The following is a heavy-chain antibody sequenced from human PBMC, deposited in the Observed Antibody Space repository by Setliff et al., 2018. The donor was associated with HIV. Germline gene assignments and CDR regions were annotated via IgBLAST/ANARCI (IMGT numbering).Heavy chain of an antibody. V-gene: IGHV1-24*01. CDR1: GYSLTELS. Sequence: ASVKVSCKVSGYSLTELSMHWVRQASEKGLEWMGRFDPEDGDTLYAQKFQGRVTMTEDTSTDIAYMELSGLRSEDTAVYYCATAKEQWLAEGGFDYWGQGTLVTVS. J-gene: IGHJ4*01. CDR3: ATAKEQWLAEGGFDY. D-gene: IGHD6-19*01. CDR2: FDPEDGDT.